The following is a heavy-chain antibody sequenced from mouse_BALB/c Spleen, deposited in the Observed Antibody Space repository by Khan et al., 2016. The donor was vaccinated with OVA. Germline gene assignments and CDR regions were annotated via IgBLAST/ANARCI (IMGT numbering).Heavy chain of an antibody. J-gene: IGHJ4*01. Sequence: QVQLQQSGADLARPGASVRMSCKASGYTFTSNTMHWVKQRPGQGLEWIGYINPRSGYTNYNQNFKDKATLTADKSSSTAYMQLSSLTSEDYAVDYCARRTTGYPMDYWGQGTSVTVSS. CDR3: ARRTTGYPMDY. CDR1: GYTFTSNT. V-gene: IGHV1-4*01. D-gene: IGHD2-14*01. CDR2: INPRSGYT.